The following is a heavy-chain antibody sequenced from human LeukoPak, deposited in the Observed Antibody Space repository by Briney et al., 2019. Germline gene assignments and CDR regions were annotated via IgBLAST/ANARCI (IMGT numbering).Heavy chain of an antibody. Sequence: GGSLSLSCAASGFTFGSYGMRWARQAPGKGLDWVALISHDGSDKYYADSVKGRFTISRDHSKNTLYLQMNSLRPEDPAVYYCAKDPEPDMVVGPAVTDYWGQGTLGTVSP. J-gene: IGHJ4*02. CDR2: ISHDGSDK. D-gene: IGHD2-2*01. CDR3: AKDPEPDMVVGPAVTDY. V-gene: IGHV3-30*18. CDR1: GFTFGSYG.